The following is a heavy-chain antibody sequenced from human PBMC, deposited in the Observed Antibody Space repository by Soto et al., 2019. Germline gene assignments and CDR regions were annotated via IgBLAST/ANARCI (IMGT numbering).Heavy chain of an antibody. Sequence: GGSLRLSCAASGFTFSSYAMHWVRQAPGKGLEWVAVISYDGSNKYYADSVKGRFTISRDNSKNTLYLQMNSLRAEDTAVYYCAKDSAYYYGSGSYGMDVWGQGTTVTVS. J-gene: IGHJ6*02. CDR1: GFTFSSYA. CDR2: ISYDGSNK. D-gene: IGHD3-10*01. CDR3: AKDSAYYYGSGSYGMDV. V-gene: IGHV3-30*18.